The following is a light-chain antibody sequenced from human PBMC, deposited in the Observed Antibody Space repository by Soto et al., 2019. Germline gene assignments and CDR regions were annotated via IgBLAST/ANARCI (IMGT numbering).Light chain of an antibody. CDR3: QQRYNAPIT. Sequence: DIQMTQSPSSLSASVGDRVTITCRASQSISSYLNWYQQKPGKDPKILIYAASSLQSGVPSRFSGSGSGTDFNLTISSLQTEDLATYECQQRYNAPITCGQGTRREIK. V-gene: IGKV1-39*01. CDR2: AAS. CDR1: QSISSY. J-gene: IGKJ5*01.